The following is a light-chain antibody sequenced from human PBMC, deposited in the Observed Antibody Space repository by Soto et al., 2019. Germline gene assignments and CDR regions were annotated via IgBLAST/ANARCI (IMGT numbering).Light chain of an antibody. Sequence: DIQMTQTPATLSAFAGDRVTVTCRASQSVSSWVAWYQEKPGRGPKLLIYDASTWQSGVPSRFIGSGSGTEFTITITSLLPDDFATYYCQHYNTYSPGTFGQGTRVEVK. V-gene: IGKV1-5*01. CDR1: QSVSSW. J-gene: IGKJ1*01. CDR3: QHYNTYSPGT. CDR2: DAS.